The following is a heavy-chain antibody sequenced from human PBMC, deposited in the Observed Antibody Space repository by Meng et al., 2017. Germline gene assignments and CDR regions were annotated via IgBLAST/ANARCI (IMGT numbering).Heavy chain of an antibody. D-gene: IGHD2/OR15-2a*01. CDR1: GFTFGDYA. J-gene: IGHJ4*02. CDR3: TRDETVISPAFFDY. CDR2: IRSKAYGGTT. V-gene: IGHV3-49*04. Sequence: GESLKISCTASGFTFGDYAMSWVRQAPGKGLEWVGFIRSKAYGGTTEYAASVKGRFTISRADSKSIAYLQMNSLKTEDTAVYYCTRDETVISPAFFDYWGQGTLVTVSS.